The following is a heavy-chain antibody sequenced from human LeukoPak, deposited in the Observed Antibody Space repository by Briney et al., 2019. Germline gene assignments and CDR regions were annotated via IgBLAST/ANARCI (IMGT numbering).Heavy chain of an antibody. CDR2: IYYSGST. V-gene: IGHV4-59*01. CDR1: GGSISSYY. J-gene: IGHJ5*02. D-gene: IGHD2/OR15-2a*01. Sequence: SETLSLTCSVSGGSISSYYWSWIRQPPGKGLEWIGYIYYSGSTNYNPSLKSRVTISVDTSKNQFSLKLSSVTAADTAVYYCAREIGPNWFDPWGQGTLVTVSS. CDR3: AREIGPNWFDP.